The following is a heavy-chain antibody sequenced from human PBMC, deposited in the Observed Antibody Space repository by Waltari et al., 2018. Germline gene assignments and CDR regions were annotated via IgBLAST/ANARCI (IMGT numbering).Heavy chain of an antibody. V-gene: IGHV1-2*02. CDR2: INANTGGV. CDR1: GFTFPDYH. D-gene: IGHD1-26*01. Sequence: QAQLLQSGAELKRPGASLGPSCKASGFTFPDYHPPWVRQAPGQSPAWMGLINANTGGVNYAPQFRGRLTLTRDTTISTVFMSLTGLTHDDMAIYFCTRVVWESQLHYWHFDLWGRGTPLTVS. J-gene: IGHJ2*01. CDR3: TRVVWESQLHYWHFDL.